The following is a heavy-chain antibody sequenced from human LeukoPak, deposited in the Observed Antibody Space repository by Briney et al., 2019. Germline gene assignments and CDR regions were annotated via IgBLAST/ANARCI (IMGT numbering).Heavy chain of an antibody. D-gene: IGHD3-9*01. CDR2: IYTSGST. CDR3: AREGNANYDILTGYNDY. Sequence: PSQTLSLTCTVSGGSISSGSYYWSWIRQPAGKGLEWIGRIYTSGSTNYNPSLKSRVTISVDTSKNQFSLKLSSVTAADTAVYYCAREGNANYDILTGYNDYWGQGTLVTVSS. CDR1: GGSISSGSYY. J-gene: IGHJ4*02. V-gene: IGHV4-61*02.